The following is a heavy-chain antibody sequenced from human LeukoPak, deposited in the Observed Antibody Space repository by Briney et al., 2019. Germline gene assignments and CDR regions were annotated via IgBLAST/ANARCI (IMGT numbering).Heavy chain of an antibody. D-gene: IGHD3-10*01. J-gene: IGHJ4*02. CDR1: GFTFSSYA. CDR3: AKEGKLGLDY. V-gene: IGHV3-23*01. Sequence: GGSLRLSCAASGFTFSSYAMTWVRQAPGKGLEWVSGITGSGGSTTYVDSVKGQFTISRDNSKNTLYLQMNSLRAEDTAVYYCAKEGKLGLDYWGQGTLVTVSS. CDR2: ITGSGGST.